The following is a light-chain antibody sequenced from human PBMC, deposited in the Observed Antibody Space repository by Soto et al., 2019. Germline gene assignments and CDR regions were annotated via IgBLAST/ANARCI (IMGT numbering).Light chain of an antibody. CDR2: VNSDGRH. J-gene: IGLJ2*01. CDR3: QTWGTGTVV. Sequence: QLVLTQSPSASASLGASVKLPCTLSSGHSSYAIAWHQQQPEKGPRYLMRVNSDGRHIKGDGIPDRFSGSSSGAERYLTISSLQSEDEADYYCQTWGTGTVVFGGGTKLTVL. V-gene: IGLV4-69*01. CDR1: SGHSSYA.